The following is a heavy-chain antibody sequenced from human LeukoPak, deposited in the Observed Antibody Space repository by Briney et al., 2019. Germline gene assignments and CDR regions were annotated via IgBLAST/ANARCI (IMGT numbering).Heavy chain of an antibody. CDR2: INPNSGGT. D-gene: IGHD2-15*01. V-gene: IGHV1-2*04. CDR3: ARVGVVRPGGSCLFDY. CDR1: GYTFTGYY. J-gene: IGHJ4*02. Sequence: ASVKVSCKASGYTFTGYYMHWVRQAPGQGLEWMGWINPNSGGTNYAQKFQGWVTMTRDTSISTAYMELSRLRSDDTAVYYCARVGVVRPGGSCLFDYWGQGTLVTVSS.